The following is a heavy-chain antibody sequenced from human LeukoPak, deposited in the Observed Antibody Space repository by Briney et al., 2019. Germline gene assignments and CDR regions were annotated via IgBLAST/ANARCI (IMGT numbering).Heavy chain of an antibody. D-gene: IGHD3-10*01. Sequence: ASVKVSCKASGFTFTSYYMHWVRQAPGQGLEWMGIINPSGSYTSYAQKFQERVTITRDMSTSTAYMELSSLRSEDTAVYYCAAGVSGVRGVTNVYYMDVWGKGTTVTISS. CDR2: INPSGSYT. V-gene: IGHV1-46*01. CDR1: GFTFTSYY. CDR3: AAGVSGVRGVTNVYYMDV. J-gene: IGHJ6*03.